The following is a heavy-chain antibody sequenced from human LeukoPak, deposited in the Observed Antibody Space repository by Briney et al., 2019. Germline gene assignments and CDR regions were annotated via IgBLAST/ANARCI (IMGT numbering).Heavy chain of an antibody. CDR3: AKDGPLQLWSFDY. V-gene: IGHV3-23*01. J-gene: IGHJ4*02. CDR2: LNGGSGST. D-gene: IGHD5-18*01. Sequence: PGGSLRLSCAASGFSFRSYAMGWVRQAPGKGLEWVSALNGGSGSTYYADSVKGRFTISRDNSENTLYLQMNSLRAEDTAVYYCAKDGPLQLWSFDYWGQGTLVTVSS. CDR1: GFSFRSYA.